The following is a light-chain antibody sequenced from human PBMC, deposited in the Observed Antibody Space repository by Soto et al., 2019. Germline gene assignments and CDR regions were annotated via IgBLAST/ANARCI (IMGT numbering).Light chain of an antibody. V-gene: IGKV1-17*01. Sequence: DLQMTQSPSSLSASVGDRVTITCRASQGVRNDLGWLQQKPGRAPQRLIYAVTNLHSGVPSRFSGRGSGTEFTLTISGLQPEDFATYYCLQHTSYPWTFGQGTKVEVK. CDR1: QGVRND. CDR3: LQHTSYPWT. CDR2: AVT. J-gene: IGKJ1*01.